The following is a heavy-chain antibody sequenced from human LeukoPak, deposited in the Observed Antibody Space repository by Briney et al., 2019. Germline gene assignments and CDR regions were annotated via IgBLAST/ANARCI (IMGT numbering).Heavy chain of an antibody. D-gene: IGHD3-10*01. J-gene: IGHJ5*02. Sequence: GGSLRLSCAASGFTFSSYGMHWVRQAPGKGLEWVAFIRYDGSNKYYADSVKGRFTISRDNSKNTLYLQMNSLRAEDTAVYYCAKAALLWFGESLFDPWGQGTLVTVSS. CDR2: IRYDGSNK. CDR1: GFTFSSYG. V-gene: IGHV3-30*02. CDR3: AKAALLWFGESLFDP.